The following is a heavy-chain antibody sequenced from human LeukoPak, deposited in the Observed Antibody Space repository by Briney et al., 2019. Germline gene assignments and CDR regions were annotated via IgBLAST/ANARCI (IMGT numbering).Heavy chain of an antibody. J-gene: IGHJ4*02. CDR2: IHYTGST. CDR1: GRSIRGYY. V-gene: IGHV4-59*08. CDR3: ARLSKDTVVLPAAMAHYFYY. D-gene: IGHD2-2*01. Sequence: SDTLSLICTVSGRSIRGYYWSWIRHPPGKALQFIGDIHYTGSTNYIPSLESRVTLSVDTSKIQFSLKLRSVTAADTAVYYCARLSKDTVVLPAAMAHYFYYWGQGTLVTVSS.